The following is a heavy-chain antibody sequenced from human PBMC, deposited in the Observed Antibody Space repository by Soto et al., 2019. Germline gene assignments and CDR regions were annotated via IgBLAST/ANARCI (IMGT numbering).Heavy chain of an antibody. D-gene: IGHD5-12*01. CDR3: AREFTGYDWGLEYFDS. CDR2: ISSSSGTI. V-gene: IGHV3-48*01. J-gene: IGHJ4*02. CDR1: KFTFSNFS. Sequence: GGSLRLSCAASKFTFSNFSMNWVRQAPGKGLEWLSYISSSSGTIYYADSVKGRFTVSRDNAKNSLYLQMNSLSVEDTAVYYCAREFTGYDWGLEYFDSWGQGTLVTVSS.